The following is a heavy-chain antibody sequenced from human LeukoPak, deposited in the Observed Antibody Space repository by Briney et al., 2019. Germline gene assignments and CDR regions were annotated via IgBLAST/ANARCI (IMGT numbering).Heavy chain of an antibody. D-gene: IGHD2/OR15-2a*01. Sequence: ASVKVSCKTSGYTFTGYFIHWVRQAPGLGLEWMGWINPSTGGTSYAQMFQGRVTMTRDTSISTAYMELSSLISDDTAVYYCARDQSFYDAGDQRFDYWGQGTLVTVSS. V-gene: IGHV1-2*02. CDR2: INPSTGGT. CDR1: GYTFTGYF. J-gene: IGHJ4*02. CDR3: ARDQSFYDAGDQRFDY.